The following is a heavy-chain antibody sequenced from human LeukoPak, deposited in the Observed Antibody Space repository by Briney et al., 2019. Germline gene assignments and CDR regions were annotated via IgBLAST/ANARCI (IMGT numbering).Heavy chain of an antibody. CDR1: GVSVNSRY. J-gene: IGHJ4*02. CDR3: AGGVGSFDY. V-gene: IGHV4-59*02. D-gene: IGHD3-16*01. CDR2: IHYSGAT. Sequence: PSETLSLTCSVSGVSVNSRYWSWVRQPPEKGLEWIGYIHYSGATNYNPSLKSRVSISIDTPRNQFSLSLSSVTAADTAVYYCAGGVGSFDYWGQGTLVTVSS.